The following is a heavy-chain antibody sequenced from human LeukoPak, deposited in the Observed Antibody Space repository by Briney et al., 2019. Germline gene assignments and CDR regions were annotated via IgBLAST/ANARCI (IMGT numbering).Heavy chain of an antibody. CDR2: IYPDDSDT. D-gene: IGHD3-10*01. Sequence: GESLKISCKGSGYRFNAYWIAWVRQMPGKGLEWMGIIYPDDSDTRYSPSFQGQVTISADKSVRTAYLQWSSLKASDTAMYFCATYAGSYSKYFQHWGQGTLVTVSS. CDR3: ATYAGSYSKYFQH. J-gene: IGHJ1*01. CDR1: GYRFNAYW. V-gene: IGHV5-51*01.